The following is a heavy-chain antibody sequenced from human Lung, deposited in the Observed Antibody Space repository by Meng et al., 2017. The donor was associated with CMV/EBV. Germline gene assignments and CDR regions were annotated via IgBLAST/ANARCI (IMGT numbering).Heavy chain of an antibody. D-gene: IGHD2-2*01. CDR2: IYYSGST. J-gene: IGHJ6*02. Sequence: GSLRLSCTVSGGSISSYYWSWIRQPPGKGLEWIGYIYYSGSTNYNPSLKSRVTISVDTSKNQFSLKLSSVTAADTAVYYCARDLGYCSSTSCYYYYGMDVWGQGTTVTGSS. CDR1: GGSISSYY. CDR3: ARDLGYCSSTSCYYYYGMDV. V-gene: IGHV4-59*01.